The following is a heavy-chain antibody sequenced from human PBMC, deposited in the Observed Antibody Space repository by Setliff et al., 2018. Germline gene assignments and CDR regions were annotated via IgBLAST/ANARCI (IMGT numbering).Heavy chain of an antibody. Sequence: SETLSLTCAVSGDSISNDYWWSWVRQPPERELEWIGEINQGGTTNYNPPLKGRLTISLDTSKNQFSLTLSSVTAADTAVYYCARAHTWSLPNDNSGYPGWLDPWGQGTLVTVSS. V-gene: IGHV4-4*02. CDR3: ARAHTWSLPNDNSGYPGWLDP. CDR2: INQGGTT. D-gene: IGHD3-22*01. J-gene: IGHJ5*02. CDR1: GDSISNDYW.